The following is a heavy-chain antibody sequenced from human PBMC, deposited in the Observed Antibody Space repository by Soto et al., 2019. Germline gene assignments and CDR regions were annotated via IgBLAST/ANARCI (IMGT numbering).Heavy chain of an antibody. D-gene: IGHD6-13*01. CDR1: GFTFSNFA. V-gene: IGHV3-23*01. J-gene: IGHJ4*02. Sequence: EVQLLESGGDLVQPGGSLRLSCVVSGFTFSNFAMSWVRQAPGKGPEWVAAIGGSGGYIFYADSVKGRFTISRDDSKNTLYLQMNSLRAEDTAVYYCAKDPVFFPSCSLYYYFDNWGQGTLVTVSS. CDR2: IGGSGGYI. CDR3: AKDPVFFPSCSLYYYFDN.